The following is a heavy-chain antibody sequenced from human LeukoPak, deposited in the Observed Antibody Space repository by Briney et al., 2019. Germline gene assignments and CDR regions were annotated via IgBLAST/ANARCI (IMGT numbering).Heavy chain of an antibody. J-gene: IGHJ5*02. CDR2: ISAYNGNT. Sequence: GASVKASCKASGYTFTSYGISWVRQAPGQGLEWMGWISAYNGNTNYAQKLQGRVTMTTDTSTSTAYMELRSLRSDDTAVYYCARVHSSSWYVTSAPGPVDPWGQGTLVTVSS. CDR1: GYTFTSYG. CDR3: ARVHSSSWYVTSAPGPVDP. V-gene: IGHV1-18*01. D-gene: IGHD6-13*01.